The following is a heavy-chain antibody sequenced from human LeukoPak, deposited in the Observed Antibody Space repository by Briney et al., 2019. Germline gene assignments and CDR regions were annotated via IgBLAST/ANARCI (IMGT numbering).Heavy chain of an antibody. CDR2: IRYDASDK. J-gene: IGHJ3*02. Sequence: WGSLRLSCAASGFIFSNYGMHWVRQAPGKGLKWVAFIRYDASDKYYADSVKGRFTISRDNSKNTLYLQMNSLRAEDTAVYYCAKAAYDSSGYPYDAFDIWGQGTMVTVSS. V-gene: IGHV3-30*02. D-gene: IGHD3-22*01. CDR3: AKAAYDSSGYPYDAFDI. CDR1: GFIFSNYG.